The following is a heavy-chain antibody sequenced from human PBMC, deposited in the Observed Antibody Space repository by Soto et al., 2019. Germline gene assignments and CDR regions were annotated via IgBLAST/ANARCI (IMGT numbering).Heavy chain of an antibody. Sequence: QVQLVESGGGVVQPGRSLRLSCAASGFTFSSYGMHWVRQAPGKGLEWVAVISYDGSNKYYADSVKGRFTISRDNSKNTLYRQMNSLRAEDMAVYYCAKDLSSTSPLGDYWGQGTLVTVSS. J-gene: IGHJ4*02. CDR3: AKDLSSTSPLGDY. D-gene: IGHD2-2*01. CDR2: ISYDGSNK. CDR1: GFTFSSYG. V-gene: IGHV3-30*18.